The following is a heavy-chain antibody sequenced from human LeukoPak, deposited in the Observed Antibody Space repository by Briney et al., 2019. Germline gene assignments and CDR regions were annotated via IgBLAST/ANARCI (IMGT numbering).Heavy chain of an antibody. CDR1: GLTFSSYA. J-gene: IGHJ1*01. D-gene: IGHD3-22*01. V-gene: IGHV3-74*01. CDR3: ARAPSEIGGYYPEYFRH. CDR2: IKSDGST. Sequence: GGSLRLSCAASGLTFSSYAMNWVRQTPGKGLVWVSRIKSDGSTNYADSVKGRFTISRDNANNTLSLQMNSLRPEDTGVYYCARAPSEIGGYYPEYFRHWGQGTLVTVSS.